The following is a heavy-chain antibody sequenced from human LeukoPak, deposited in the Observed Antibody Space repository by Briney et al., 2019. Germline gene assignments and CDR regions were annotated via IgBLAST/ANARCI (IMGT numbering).Heavy chain of an antibody. CDR2: ISAYNGNT. Sequence: ASVKVSCKSSGYTFTSYGINWVRQAPGQGLEWMGWISAYNGNTNYAQTLQGRVTMTTDTSTSTAYMELRSLGSDDTAVYYCARDYCSTTSCYRAAFDIWGQGTMVTVSS. D-gene: IGHD2-2*02. CDR1: GYTFTSYG. CDR3: ARDYCSTTSCYRAAFDI. V-gene: IGHV1-18*01. J-gene: IGHJ3*02.